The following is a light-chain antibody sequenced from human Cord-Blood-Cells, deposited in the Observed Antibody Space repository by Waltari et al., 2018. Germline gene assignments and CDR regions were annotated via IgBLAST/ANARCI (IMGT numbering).Light chain of an antibody. J-gene: IGLJ3*02. CDR1: SSDVGGYNY. CDR2: DVS. CDR3: SSYTSSSTWV. V-gene: IGLV2-14*01. Sequence: QSALTQPASVSGSPGQSSTLSCTGTSSDVGGYNYVSRYQQHPGKVPKLMIYDVSKRPSGVSNRFSGSKSGNTASLTISGLQAEDEADYYCSSYTSSSTWVFGGGTKLTVL.